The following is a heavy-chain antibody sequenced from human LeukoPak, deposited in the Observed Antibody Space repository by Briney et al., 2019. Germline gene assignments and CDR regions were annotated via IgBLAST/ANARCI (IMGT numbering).Heavy chain of an antibody. J-gene: IGHJ4*02. CDR3: ARDGGVGATDY. V-gene: IGHV1-46*01. D-gene: IGHD1-26*01. CDR2: INPSGGST. CDR1: GYTFTNYY. Sequence: ASVKVSCKAFGYTFTNYYMHWVRQAPGQGLEWMGMINPSGGSTSYTRKFQGRVTMTRDTSTSTVYMEMSSLRSDDTAVYYCARDGGVGATDYWGQGTLVTVSS.